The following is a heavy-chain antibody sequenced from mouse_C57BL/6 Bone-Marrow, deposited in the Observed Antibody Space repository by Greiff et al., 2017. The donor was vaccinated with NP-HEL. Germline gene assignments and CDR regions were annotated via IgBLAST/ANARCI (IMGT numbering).Heavy chain of an antibody. J-gene: IGHJ3*01. V-gene: IGHV1-81*01. Sequence: QVQLQPSGAELARPGASVKLSCKASGYTFTSYGISWVKQRTGQGLEWIGEIYPRSGNTYYNEKFKGKATLTADKSSSTAYMELRSLTSEDSAVYFCARQLRLPFAYWGQGTLVTVSA. CDR3: ARQLRLPFAY. CDR1: GYTFTSYG. D-gene: IGHD3-2*02. CDR2: IYPRSGNT.